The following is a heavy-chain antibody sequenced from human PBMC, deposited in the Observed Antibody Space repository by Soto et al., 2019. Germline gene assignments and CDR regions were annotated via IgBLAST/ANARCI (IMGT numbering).Heavy chain of an antibody. CDR2: ISGSGGST. CDR1: GFTFSSYA. V-gene: IGHV3-23*01. CDR3: ATGTFNFDS. J-gene: IGHJ4*02. Sequence: EVQLLDSGGGLVQPGGSLRLSCAASGFTFSSYAMNWVRQAPGKGLEWVSSISGSGGSTYYADSVKGRFIISRDNSKSTLYLQMNSMRGEDTAVYYCATGTFNFDSWGQGALVTVSS.